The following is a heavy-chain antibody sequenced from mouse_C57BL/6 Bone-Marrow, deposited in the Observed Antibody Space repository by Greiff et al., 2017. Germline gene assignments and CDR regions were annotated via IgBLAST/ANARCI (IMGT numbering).Heavy chain of an antibody. J-gene: IGHJ2*01. CDR2: IYPRSGNT. CDR3: ARRGGYYYGSSFDY. Sequence: QVQLQQSGAELARPGASVQLSCKASGYTFTSYGISWVKQRTGQGLEWIGEIYPRSGNTYYNEKFKGKATLTADKSSSTAYMELRSLTSEDSAVYFCARRGGYYYGSSFDYWGQGTTLTVSS. V-gene: IGHV1-81*01. CDR1: GYTFTSYG. D-gene: IGHD1-1*01.